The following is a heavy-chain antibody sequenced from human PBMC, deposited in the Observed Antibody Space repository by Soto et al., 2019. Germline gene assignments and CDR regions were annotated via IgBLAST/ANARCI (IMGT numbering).Heavy chain of an antibody. CDR2: ISYDGSNK. J-gene: IGHJ4*02. CDR1: GFTFSSYA. Sequence: GGSLRLSCAASGFTFSSYAMHWVRQAPGKGLEWVAVISYDGSNKYYADSVKGRFTISRDNSKNTLYLQMNSLRAEDTAVYYCARAYLAHTLGWKYFDDWGQGTLVTVSS. V-gene: IGHV3-30-3*01. CDR3: ARAYLAHTLGWKYFDD. D-gene: IGHD1-1*01.